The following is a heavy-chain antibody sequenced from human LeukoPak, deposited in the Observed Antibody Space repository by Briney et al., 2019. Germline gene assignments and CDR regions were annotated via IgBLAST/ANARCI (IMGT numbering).Heavy chain of an antibody. V-gene: IGHV1-69*13. J-gene: IGHJ4*02. Sequence: ASVKVSCKASGGTFSSYAISWVRQAPGQGLEWMGGIIPIFGIANYAQKFQGRVTITADESTSTAYMELSSLRSEDTAVYYCAHRGSGWYSDYWGQGTLVTVSS. CDR2: IIPIFGIA. D-gene: IGHD6-19*01. CDR3: AHRGSGWYSDY. CDR1: GGTFSSYA.